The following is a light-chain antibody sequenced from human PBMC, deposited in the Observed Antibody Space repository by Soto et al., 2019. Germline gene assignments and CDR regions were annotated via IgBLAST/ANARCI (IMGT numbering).Light chain of an antibody. CDR1: QSVSSSY. CDR3: QQDGSSPRWT. V-gene: IGKV3-20*01. Sequence: EIVLTQSPGTLSLSPGERATLSCRASQSVSSSYLAWYQQKPGQAPRLLIYGASSRATGIPDRFSGSGSGTDFTLTISRLEPEDLAVYYCQQDGSSPRWTFGQGTKVELK. J-gene: IGKJ1*01. CDR2: GAS.